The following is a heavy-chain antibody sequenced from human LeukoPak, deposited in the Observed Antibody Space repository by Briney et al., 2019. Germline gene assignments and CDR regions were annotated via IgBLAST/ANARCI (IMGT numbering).Heavy chain of an antibody. D-gene: IGHD3-3*01. Sequence: GGSLRLSGGGSGFTFSSYGMLWVRQAPGKGLEWVLYISSSDGTIYYADSVKGRFTISRDNAKNSLYLQMNSLRAEDTAVYYCAREGLGDFWSGYYTGGYYYYMDVWGKGTTVTVSS. CDR2: ISSSDGTI. V-gene: IGHV3-48*01. CDR1: GFTFSSYG. J-gene: IGHJ6*03. CDR3: AREGLGDFWSGYYTGGYYYYMDV.